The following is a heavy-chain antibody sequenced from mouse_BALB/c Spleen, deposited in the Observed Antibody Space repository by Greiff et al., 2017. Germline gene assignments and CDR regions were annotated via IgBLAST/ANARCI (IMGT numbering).Heavy chain of an antibody. CDR3: ARAGYGNYDAMDY. V-gene: IGHV1-63*02. CDR2: IYPGGGYT. D-gene: IGHD2-10*02. Sequence: VQLVESGAELVRPGTSVKISCKASGYTFTNYWLGWVKQRPGHGLEWIGDIYPGGGYTNYNEKFKGKATLTADTSSSTAYMQLSSLTSEDSAVYFCARAGYGNYDAMDYWGQGTSVTVSS. J-gene: IGHJ4*01. CDR1: GYTFTNYW.